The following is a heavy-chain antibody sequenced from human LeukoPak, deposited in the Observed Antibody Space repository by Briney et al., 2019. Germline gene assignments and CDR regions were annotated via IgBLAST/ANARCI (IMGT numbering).Heavy chain of an antibody. D-gene: IGHD3-3*01. CDR3: ARLPKITIFGVPYPGWFDP. CDR2: INHSGST. Sequence: SETLSLTCAVYGGSFSGYYWSWIRQPPGKGLEWIGEINHSGSTNYNPSLKSRVTISVDTSKNQFSLKLSSVTAADTAVYYCARLPKITIFGVPYPGWFDPWGQGTLVTVSS. V-gene: IGHV4-34*01. J-gene: IGHJ5*02. CDR1: GGSFSGYY.